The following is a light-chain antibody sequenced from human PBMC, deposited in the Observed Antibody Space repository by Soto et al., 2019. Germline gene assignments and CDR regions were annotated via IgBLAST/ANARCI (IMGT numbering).Light chain of an antibody. CDR3: QQYNSYRT. V-gene: IGKV1-5*01. CDR2: DAS. Sequence: IQMTQSPSTLSASVVDRVTMNCRARQSISIWLAWYQQKPGKAPRLLIYDASILESGVPSRFSGSGSGTEFTLTISSLQPDEFATYYCQQYNSYRTFGQGTKVAIK. CDR1: QSISIW. J-gene: IGKJ1*01.